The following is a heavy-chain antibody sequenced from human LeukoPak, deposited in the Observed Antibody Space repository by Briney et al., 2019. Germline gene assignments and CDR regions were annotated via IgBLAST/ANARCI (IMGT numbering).Heavy chain of an antibody. CDR2: ISSSRSTI. J-gene: IGHJ4*02. D-gene: IGHD1-26*01. CDR1: GFTFSSYS. CDR3: ARDKVGAINGEVYFDY. V-gene: IGHV3-48*01. Sequence: GGSLRLSCAASGFTFSSYSMNWVRQAPGKGLEWISYISSSRSTIYYADSVKGRFTISRDNSKNTLYLQMNSLRAEDTAVYYCARDKVGAINGEVYFDYWGQGTLVTVSS.